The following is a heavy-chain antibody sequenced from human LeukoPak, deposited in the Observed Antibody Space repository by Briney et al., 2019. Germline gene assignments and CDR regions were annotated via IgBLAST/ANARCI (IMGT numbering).Heavy chain of an antibody. Sequence: ASVKVSCKASGYTFTSYAMNWVRQAPGQGLEWMGIINPSGGSTSYAQKFQGRVTMTRDMSTSTVYMELSSLRSEDTAVYYCALIDYYGSGSYTDAFDIWGQGTMVTVSS. CDR3: ALIDYYGSGSYTDAFDI. D-gene: IGHD3-10*01. CDR1: GYTFTSYA. J-gene: IGHJ3*02. CDR2: INPSGGST. V-gene: IGHV1-46*01.